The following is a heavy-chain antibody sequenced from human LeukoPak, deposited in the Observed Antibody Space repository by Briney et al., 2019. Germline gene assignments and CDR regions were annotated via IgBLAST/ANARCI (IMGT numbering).Heavy chain of an antibody. CDR2: ISGSGGST. V-gene: IGHV3-23*01. J-gene: IGHJ4*02. D-gene: IGHD3-22*01. Sequence: GGSLRLSCAASGFTFSSYAMSWVRQAPGKGLEWVSAISGSGGSTYYADSVKGRFTISRDNPKNTLYLQMNSLRAEDTAVYYCAKENGYYYDSSVLLGYWGQGTLVTVSS. CDR1: GFTFSSYA. CDR3: AKENGYYYDSSVLLGY.